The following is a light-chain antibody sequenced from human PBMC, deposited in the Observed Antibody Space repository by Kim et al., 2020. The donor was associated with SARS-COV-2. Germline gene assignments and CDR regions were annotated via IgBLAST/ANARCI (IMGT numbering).Light chain of an antibody. J-gene: IGKJ1*01. V-gene: IGKV1-5*01. Sequence: GDRVTITCRASQTITIWLPWYQQKPGKAPSLLIYDASILESGVPSRFSGSGSGTEFTLTISSLQPDDFATYYCQEYKSDSWTFGQGTKVDIK. CDR3: QEYKSDSWT. CDR2: DAS. CDR1: QTITIW.